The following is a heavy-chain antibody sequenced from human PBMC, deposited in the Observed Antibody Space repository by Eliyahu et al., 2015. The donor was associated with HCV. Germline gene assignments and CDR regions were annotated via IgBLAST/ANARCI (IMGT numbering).Heavy chain of an antibody. V-gene: IGHV3-23*01. D-gene: IGHD6-19*01. CDR2: ISGSGGST. CDR1: GFTFSSYA. J-gene: IGHJ5*02. CDR3: AKRKYSSGWTMKENWFDP. Sequence: EVQLLESGGGLVQPGGSLRLSCAASGFTFSSYAMSWVRQAPGKGLGWVSAISGSGGSTYYADSVKGRFTISRDNSKNTLYLQMNSLRAEDTAVYYCAKRKYSSGWTMKENWFDPWGQGTLVTVSS.